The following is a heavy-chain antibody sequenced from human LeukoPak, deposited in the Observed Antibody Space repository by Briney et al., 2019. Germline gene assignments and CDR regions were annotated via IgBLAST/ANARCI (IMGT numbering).Heavy chain of an antibody. CDR2: IWYDGSNK. V-gene: IGHV3-33*01. Sequence: GGSLRLSCAASGFTFSSYGMHWVRQTPGEGLEWVAVIWYDGSNKYYADSVKGRFTISRDNSKNTLYLQMNSLRAEDTAVYYCARSVGYYVDYWGQGTLVTVSS. J-gene: IGHJ4*02. D-gene: IGHD3-3*01. CDR3: ARSVGYYVDY. CDR1: GFTFSSYG.